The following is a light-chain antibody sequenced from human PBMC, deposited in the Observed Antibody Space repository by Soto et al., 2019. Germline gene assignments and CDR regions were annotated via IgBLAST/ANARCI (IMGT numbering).Light chain of an antibody. CDR1: QSISSW. CDR2: DAS. J-gene: IGKJ4*01. CDR3: QQYNSYPLT. Sequence: DIQMTQSPSTLSASVGDRVTITCRASQSISSWLDWYQQKPGKAPKLLIYDASSLESGVPSRFSGSGSGTEFALTISSLQPDDFAPYFCQQYNSYPLTFGGGNKVEIK. V-gene: IGKV1-5*01.